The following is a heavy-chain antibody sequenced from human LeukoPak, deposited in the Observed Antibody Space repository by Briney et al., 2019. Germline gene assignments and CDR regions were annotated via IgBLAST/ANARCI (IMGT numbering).Heavy chain of an antibody. Sequence: PGGSLRLSCAAPGLTFSSYAMCWVRQAPGKGLEWISCISGSGIDTFYADSVKGRFTISRDNSKNTVFLQMNNLRAEDTAMYYCAKRGRESNGWGAFDYWGQGTLVTVSS. CDR1: GLTFSSYA. J-gene: IGHJ4*02. D-gene: IGHD6-19*01. CDR3: AKRGRESNGWGAFDY. V-gene: IGHV3-23*01. CDR2: ISGSGIDT.